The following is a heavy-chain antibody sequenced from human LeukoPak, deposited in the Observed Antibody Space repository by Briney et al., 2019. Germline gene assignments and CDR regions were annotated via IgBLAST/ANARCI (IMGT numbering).Heavy chain of an antibody. D-gene: IGHD3-22*01. Sequence: PSETLSLTRTVSAYSISSGYYWGWIRQPPGKGLEWIGTIYRSGSTYYNPSLKSRVTMSIDTSKNQFSLNLTSVTAADTAVYYCARGGRGYYDFLDYWGQGTLVSVSS. V-gene: IGHV4-38-2*02. CDR1: AYSISSGYY. J-gene: IGHJ4*02. CDR2: IYRSGST. CDR3: ARGGRGYYDFLDY.